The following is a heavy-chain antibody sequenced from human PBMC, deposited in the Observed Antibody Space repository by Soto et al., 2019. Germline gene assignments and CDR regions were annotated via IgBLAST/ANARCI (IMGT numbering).Heavy chain of an antibody. V-gene: IGHV4-59*13. Sequence: SETLSLTXDVSGASITTYYWSWIRQAPGKGLEWIGNVYHTGSTDYNSSLRSRVTISVDTSKNQFSLNMNSVTAADTAVYYCARRLFGSGWTLDSWGQGALVTVSS. CDR2: VYHTGST. J-gene: IGHJ4*02. CDR3: ARRLFGSGWTLDS. D-gene: IGHD6-19*01. CDR1: GASITTYY.